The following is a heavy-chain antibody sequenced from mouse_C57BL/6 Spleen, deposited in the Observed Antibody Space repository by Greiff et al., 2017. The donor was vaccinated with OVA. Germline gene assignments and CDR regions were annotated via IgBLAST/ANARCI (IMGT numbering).Heavy chain of an antibody. J-gene: IGHJ4*01. CDR3: ARLVTQAMDY. CDR2: ISTGGGST. CDR1: GFTFSDYY. V-gene: IGHV5-12*01. Sequence: EVQLVESGGGLVQPGASLKLSCAASGFTFSDYYMYWVRQTPEKRLEWVAYISTGGGSTYYHDTVKGRFTISRDNAKNTRYLQKSRLTSEDAAMYYCARLVTQAMDYWGQGTSVTVSS. D-gene: IGHD2-2*01.